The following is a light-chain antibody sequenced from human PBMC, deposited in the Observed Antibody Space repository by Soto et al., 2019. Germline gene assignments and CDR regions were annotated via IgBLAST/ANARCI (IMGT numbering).Light chain of an antibody. CDR1: SSNIGNNY. CDR2: ENN. CDR3: GTWDSSLSAGV. J-gene: IGLJ1*01. Sequence: QSALKQPPSVSAAPGQKVTISCSGSSSNIGNNYVSWYQQLPGTAPKLLIYENNKRPSGIPDRFSGSKSGTSATLGITGLQTGDEADYYCGTWDSSLSAGVFGTGTKVTVL. V-gene: IGLV1-51*02.